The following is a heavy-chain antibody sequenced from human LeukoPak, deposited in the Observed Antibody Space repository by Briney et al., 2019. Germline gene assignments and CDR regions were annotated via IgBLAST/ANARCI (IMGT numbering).Heavy chain of an antibody. CDR1: GFRFNTYW. CDR2: IKEDGSKT. CDR3: ARDSTLYCNDGSCHWGFDL. D-gene: IGHD2-15*01. Sequence: GGSLRLSCAASGFRFNTYWLSWVRQAPGKGLEWVADIKEDGSKTYYVDSLKGRFTISRDNAKNSLYLQMNSLRAEDTAVYYCARDSTLYCNDGSCHWGFDLWGQGTVVTVSS. V-gene: IGHV3-7*01. J-gene: IGHJ3*01.